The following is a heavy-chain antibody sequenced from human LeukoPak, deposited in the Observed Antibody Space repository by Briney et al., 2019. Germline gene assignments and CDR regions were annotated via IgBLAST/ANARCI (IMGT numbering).Heavy chain of an antibody. CDR1: GFTFSSYS. CDR2: ITSGSSTI. J-gene: IGHJ4*02. Sequence: GGSLRLSGAASGFTFSSYSMNWVRQAPGKGLEWVSYITSGSSTIYYADSVKGRFTISRDNAKNSLYLQMKSLRAEDTAVYYCARYSGGYLDYWGQGTLVTASS. D-gene: IGHD1-26*01. CDR3: ARYSGGYLDY. V-gene: IGHV3-48*01.